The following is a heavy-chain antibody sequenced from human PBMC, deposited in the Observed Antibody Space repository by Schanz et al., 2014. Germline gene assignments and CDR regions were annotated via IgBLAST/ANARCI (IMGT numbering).Heavy chain of an antibody. D-gene: IGHD3-9*01. J-gene: IGHJ4*02. CDR2: VNPSVRGT. CDR3: ARRNFYDKSAAFDY. Sequence: QVQLVQSGAEVKKPGASVKVSCKASGYTLSAYSLHWVRQAPGQGLEWMGIVNPSVRGTHFAREFQGRVTVTSDTSTSTAYMDLRSLRSDDTAVYYCARRNFYDKSAAFDYWGQGSLVTVSS. CDR1: GYTLSAYS. V-gene: IGHV1-46*03.